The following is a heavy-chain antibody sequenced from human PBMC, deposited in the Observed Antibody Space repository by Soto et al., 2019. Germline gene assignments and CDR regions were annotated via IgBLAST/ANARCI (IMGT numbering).Heavy chain of an antibody. V-gene: IGHV3-23*01. Sequence: EVLLLESGGGLVQPGGSLRLSCEASGFSFSSFAMNWVRQAPGKGLEWVSAIGDSGASTYYADSVKGRFTISRDNSRNTLSLQLNSLRAAYAAVYYCAKGVGLDVWGNGTTVTVSS. CDR2: IGDSGAST. D-gene: IGHD1-26*01. J-gene: IGHJ6*04. CDR1: GFSFSSFA. CDR3: AKGVGLDV.